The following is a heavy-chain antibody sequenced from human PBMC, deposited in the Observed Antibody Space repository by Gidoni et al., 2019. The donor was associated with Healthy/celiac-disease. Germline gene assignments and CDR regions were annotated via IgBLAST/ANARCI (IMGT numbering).Heavy chain of an antibody. V-gene: IGHV4-38-2*02. CDR2: IYHSGRT. D-gene: IGHD3-22*01. J-gene: IGHJ4*02. CDR3: ARISSSGYYQIDY. Sequence: QVQLQESGPGLVKPSETLSLPCTVSGYSISSGYYWGWIRQPPGKGLEWIGSIYHSGRTYYNPSLKSRVTISVDTSKNQFSLKLSSVTAADTAVYYCARISSSGYYQIDYWGQGTLVTVSS. CDR1: GYSISSGYY.